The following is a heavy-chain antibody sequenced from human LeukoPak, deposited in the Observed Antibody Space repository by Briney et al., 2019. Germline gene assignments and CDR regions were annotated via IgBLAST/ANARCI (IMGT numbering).Heavy chain of an antibody. V-gene: IGHV4-39*01. CDR2: IYYSGST. D-gene: IGHD3-10*01. Sequence: SETLSLTCTVSGGSISSSSYYWGWIRQPPGKGLEWIGSIYYSGSTYYTPSLKSRVTISVDTSKNQFSLKLSSVTAADTAVYYCARHPLRLITMVRGVIITSHWFDPWGQGTLVTVSS. CDR3: ARHPLRLITMVRGVIITSHWFDP. CDR1: GGSISSSSYY. J-gene: IGHJ5*02.